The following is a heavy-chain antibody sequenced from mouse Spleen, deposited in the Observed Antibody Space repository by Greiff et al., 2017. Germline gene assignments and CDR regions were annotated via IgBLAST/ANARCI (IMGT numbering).Heavy chain of an antibody. V-gene: IGHV2-2*02. CDR3: ARGSLYAMDY. Sequence: VMLVESGPGLVQPSQSLSITCTVSGFSLTSYGVHWVRQSPGKGLEWLGVIWSGGSTDYNAAFISRLSISKDNSKSQVFFKMNSLQANDTAIYYCARGSLYAMDYWGQGTSVTVSS. CDR2: IWSGGST. CDR1: GFSLTSYG. J-gene: IGHJ4*01.